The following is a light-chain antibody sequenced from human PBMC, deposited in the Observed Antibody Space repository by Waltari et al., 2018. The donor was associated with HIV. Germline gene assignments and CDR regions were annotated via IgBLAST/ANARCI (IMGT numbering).Light chain of an antibody. CDR2: RNN. Sequence: HAGLTQPPAVSQALGQTATLSCTGGEEVVRNEGPGWLQQLHGLPPKLQSYRNNNRASGVTHKFSAARAGNTICLTVTGLQPEDEADYYCPAWDDRLSGWVFGGGTKLTVL. J-gene: IGLJ3*02. CDR3: PAWDDRLSGWV. V-gene: IGLV10-54*02. CDR1: EEVVRNEG.